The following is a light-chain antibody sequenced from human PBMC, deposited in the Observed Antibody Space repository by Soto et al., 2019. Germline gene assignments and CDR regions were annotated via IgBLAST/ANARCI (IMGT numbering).Light chain of an antibody. CDR3: QSYDSSLSGVV. J-gene: IGLJ2*01. CDR2: GNS. Sequence: QSVLTQPPSVSGAPGQRVTISCTGSSSNIGAGYGVHWYQHLPGTAPKLLIYGNSNRPSGVPDRFSGSKSGTSASLAITGLRAEDEAGYYCQSYDSSLSGVVFGGGPKLTVL. V-gene: IGLV1-40*01. CDR1: SSNIGAGYG.